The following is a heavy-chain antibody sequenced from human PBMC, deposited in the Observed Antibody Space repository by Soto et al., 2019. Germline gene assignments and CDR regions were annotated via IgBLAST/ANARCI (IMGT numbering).Heavy chain of an antibody. D-gene: IGHD4-4*01. CDR2: ISYNGRST. J-gene: IGHJ4*02. Sequence: EVQLLESGGGLVQPGGSLTLSCEASGFAFTSYAMSWVRQAPGKGLEWVSSISYNGRSTYYAGSVRGRVTISRDNPRNTVFLRMTSMRAEDTAVYYCTKDSFPHTNYMYFDNWGRGTQVTVSS. CDR1: GFAFTSYA. CDR3: TKDSFPHTNYMYFDN. V-gene: IGHV3-23*05.